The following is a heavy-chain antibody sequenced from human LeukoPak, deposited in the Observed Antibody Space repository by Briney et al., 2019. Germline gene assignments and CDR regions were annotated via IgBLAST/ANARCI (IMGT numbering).Heavy chain of an antibody. CDR1: GGTFSSYA. CDR2: VIPIFGTA. D-gene: IGHD6-13*01. Sequence: ASVKVSCTASGGTFSSYAISWVRQAPGQGREWMGGVIPIFGTANYAQKFHGRVTITTDESTSTAYIELSSLRAEDTAVYYCARDLSSCWYGGYYYYMDVWGKGTTVTVSS. V-gene: IGHV1-69*05. J-gene: IGHJ6*03. CDR3: ARDLSSCWYGGYYYYMDV.